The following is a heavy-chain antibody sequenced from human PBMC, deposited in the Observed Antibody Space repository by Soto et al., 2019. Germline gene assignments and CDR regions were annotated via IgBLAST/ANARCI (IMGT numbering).Heavy chain of an antibody. D-gene: IGHD2-15*01. CDR2: IYYSGNT. V-gene: IGHV4-39*01. CDR1: GDSINSGTYS. J-gene: IGHJ4*02. Sequence: SETLSLTCTVSGDSINSGTYSWGWIRQPPGKGLEDIGTIYYSGNTYYNSSLKSRVTISLDTSKNQFSLKLTSVTAADTAVYYCARHRPQEDGPTKGFDYWGQGTLVTLSS. CDR3: ARHRPQEDGPTKGFDY.